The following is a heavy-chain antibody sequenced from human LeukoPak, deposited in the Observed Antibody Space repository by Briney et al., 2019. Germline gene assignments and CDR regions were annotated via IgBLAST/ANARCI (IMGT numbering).Heavy chain of an antibody. CDR2: IYVGGDI. V-gene: IGHV3-66*01. Sequence: GGSLRLSCAALGFTVSRTYMRWVRQAPGKGLEWVSVIYVGGDIYYADSVGGRFAISRDNSKNTVYLQRNGLRGEDTAVYYCASEPSGTGTGFDIRGQGTMVTVSS. CDR3: ASEPSGTGTGFDI. CDR1: GFTVSRTY. J-gene: IGHJ3*02. D-gene: IGHD3/OR15-3a*01.